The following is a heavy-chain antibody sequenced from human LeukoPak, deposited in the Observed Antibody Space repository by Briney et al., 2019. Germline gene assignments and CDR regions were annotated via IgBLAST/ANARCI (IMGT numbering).Heavy chain of an antibody. Sequence: SETLSLTCTVSGHSVSSGYYWSWIRQSPGKGLEWLGSISHTGGTYYSPSLRSPLTISLDTSRNQFSLTLSSVTAADTAIYYCARDWSSGDWDMFDIWGQGTLVTVSS. CDR1: GHSVSSGYY. CDR3: ARDWSSGDWDMFDI. CDR2: ISHTGGT. J-gene: IGHJ3*02. D-gene: IGHD3-10*01. V-gene: IGHV4-38-2*02.